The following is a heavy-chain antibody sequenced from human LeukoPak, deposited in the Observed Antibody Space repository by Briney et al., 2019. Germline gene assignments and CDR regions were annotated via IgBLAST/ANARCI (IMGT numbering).Heavy chain of an antibody. CDR2: IIPIFGTA. CDR1: GGTFSSYA. V-gene: IGHV1-69*05. D-gene: IGHD2-8*01. J-gene: IGHJ5*02. Sequence: ASVKVSCKASGGTFSSYAISWVRQAPGQGLEWMGGIIPIFGTANYAQKFQGRVTITTDESTSTAYMELSSLRSEDTAVYYCARGGPVYADYNWLDPWGQGTLVTVSS. CDR3: ARGGPVYADYNWLDP.